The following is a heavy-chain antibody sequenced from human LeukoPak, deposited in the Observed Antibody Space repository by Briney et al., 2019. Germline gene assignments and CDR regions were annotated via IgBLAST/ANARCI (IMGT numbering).Heavy chain of an antibody. CDR3: ARHAGGIAAAGTRPFDY. CDR2: IYYSGST. J-gene: IGHJ4*02. CDR1: GASFSSSTYY. V-gene: IGHV4-39*01. D-gene: IGHD6-13*01. Sequence: KSSETLSLTCTVSGASFSSSTYYWGWIRQPPGKGLEWIGSIYYSGSTYYNPSLKSRVTMSVDTSKNQFSLKLSSVTAADTAVYYCARHAGGIAAAGTRPFDYWGQGTLVTVSS.